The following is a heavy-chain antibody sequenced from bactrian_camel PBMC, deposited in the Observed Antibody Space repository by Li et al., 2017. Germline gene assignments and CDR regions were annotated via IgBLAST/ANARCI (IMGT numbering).Heavy chain of an antibody. V-gene: IGHV3S40*01. D-gene: IGHD4*01. CDR3: AASRLGSTINWRQERRYGY. J-gene: IGHJ4*01. CDR2: ITTGTGNT. Sequence: DVQLVESGGGSVQAGGSLRISCTASGVTDRRHCMGWYRQALGKAREGVVTITTGTGNTDYADSVKGRFTISQVGAENTVYLQMNGLKPEDTAMYYCAASRLGSTINWRQERRYGYWGQGTQVTVS. CDR1: GVTDRRHC.